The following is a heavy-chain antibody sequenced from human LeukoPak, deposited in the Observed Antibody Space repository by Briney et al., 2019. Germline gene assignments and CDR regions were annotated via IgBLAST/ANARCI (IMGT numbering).Heavy chain of an antibody. CDR2: IRYDGSNK. Sequence: GGSLRLSCAASGFTFSSYGMHWVRQAPGKGLEWVAFIRYDGSNKYYADSVKGRFTISRDNSKNTLYLQMNSLRAEDTAVYYCARFAASITMVRGVISGGGAFDIWGQGTMVTVSS. D-gene: IGHD3-10*01. CDR3: ARFAASITMVRGVISGGGAFDI. V-gene: IGHV3-30*02. J-gene: IGHJ3*02. CDR1: GFTFSSYG.